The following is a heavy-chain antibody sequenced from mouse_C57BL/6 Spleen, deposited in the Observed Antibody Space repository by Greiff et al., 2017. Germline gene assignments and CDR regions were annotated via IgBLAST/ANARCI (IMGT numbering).Heavy chain of an antibody. J-gene: IGHJ4*01. CDR3: ARFSGGSLSAMDY. V-gene: IGHV1-82*01. D-gene: IGHD3-2*02. CDR2: IYPGDGDT. CDR1: GYAFSSSW. Sequence: LQESGPELVRPGASVKISCKASGYAFSSSWMNWVKQRPGKGLEWIGRIYPGDGDTNYNGKFKGKATLTADKSSSTAYMQLSSLTSEDSAVYFCARFSGGSLSAMDYWGQGTSVTVSS.